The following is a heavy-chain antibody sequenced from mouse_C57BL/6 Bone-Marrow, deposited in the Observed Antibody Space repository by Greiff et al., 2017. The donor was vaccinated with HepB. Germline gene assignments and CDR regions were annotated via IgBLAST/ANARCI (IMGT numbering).Heavy chain of an antibody. CDR2: ISSGGSYT. D-gene: IGHD2-5*01. J-gene: IGHJ3*01. CDR3: ARAESNFFAY. V-gene: IGHV5-6*01. CDR1: GFTFSSYG. Sequence: EVMLVESGGDLVKPGGSLKLSCAASGFTFSSYGMSWVRQTPDKRLEWVATISSGGSYTYYPDSVKGRFTISRDNAKNTLYLQMSSLKSEDTAMYYCARAESNFFAYWGQGTLVTVSA.